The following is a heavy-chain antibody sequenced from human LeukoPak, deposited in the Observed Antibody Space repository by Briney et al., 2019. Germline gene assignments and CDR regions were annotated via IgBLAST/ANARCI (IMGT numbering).Heavy chain of an antibody. CDR2: IYHSAST. D-gene: IGHD6-19*01. V-gene: IGHV4-38-2*02. J-gene: IGHJ4*02. CDR3: ARSLNPVAGGYYFDY. Sequence: SETLSLTCTVSSYSISSGYYWGWIRQPPGKGLEWIGSIYHSASTYYNPSLKSRGTISVDMFKNHFSLKVRSVTAADTAVYYCARSLNPVAGGYYFDYWGQGTLVSVSS. CDR1: SYSISSGYY.